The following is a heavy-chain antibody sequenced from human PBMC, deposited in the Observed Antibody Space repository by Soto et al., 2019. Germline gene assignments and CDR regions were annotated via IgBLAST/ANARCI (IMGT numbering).Heavy chain of an antibody. J-gene: IGHJ4*02. V-gene: IGHV1-18*01. CDR3: ARDALPYYFPTMASDF. D-gene: IGHD3-10*01. CDR2: ISPYNGNT. CDR1: GYIFTNFG. Sequence: VQLVQSGAELKKPGASVKVSCKTSGYIFTNFGVSCVRQAPGQGPEWMAWISPYNGNTNYAQTLQGRVTMTMETSTSTAYMELRSLRSDDTAVYYCARDALPYYFPTMASDFWGQGTLVAVSS.